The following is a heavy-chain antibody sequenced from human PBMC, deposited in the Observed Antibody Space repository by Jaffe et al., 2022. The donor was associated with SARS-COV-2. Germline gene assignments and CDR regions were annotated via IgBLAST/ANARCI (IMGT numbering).Heavy chain of an antibody. Sequence: QVQLVESGGGVVQPGRSLRLSCAASGFTFSSYGMHWVRQAPGKGLEWVAVISYDGSNKYYADSVKGRFTISRDNSKNTLYLQMNSLRAEDTAVYYCAKGGRRGYSYGFDYWGQGTLVTVSS. D-gene: IGHD5-18*01. CDR3: AKGGRRGYSYGFDY. V-gene: IGHV3-30*18. CDR1: GFTFSSYG. CDR2: ISYDGSNK. J-gene: IGHJ4*02.